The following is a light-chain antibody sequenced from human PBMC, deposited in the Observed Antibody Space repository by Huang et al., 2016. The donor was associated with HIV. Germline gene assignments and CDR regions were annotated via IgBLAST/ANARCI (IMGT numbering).Light chain of an antibody. CDR2: GAS. J-gene: IGKJ2*01. CDR1: QSISRN. Sequence: IVMTQSPATLSVSPGERATLSCRASQSISRNLAWYQQKPGQAPRLLIYGASTRAPGIPARFSGRGSGTEFTLTISSLQSEDFAVYYCQQYNNRYTFGQGTKLEIK. CDR3: QQYNNRYT. V-gene: IGKV3-15*01.